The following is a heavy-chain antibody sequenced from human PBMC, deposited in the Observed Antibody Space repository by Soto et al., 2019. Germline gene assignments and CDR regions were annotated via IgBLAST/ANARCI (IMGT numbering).Heavy chain of an antibody. CDR1: GYRFTSYW. Sequence: PGESLKISCKGSGYRFTSYWIGWVRQMPGKGLEWMGIIYPGASDTRYSPSFEGQVTISADESISTAYLQWSSLKASYTAMYYCARCSGGTCYVSVVYWGQGTLVTSPQ. CDR3: ARCSGGTCYVSVVY. CDR2: IYPGASDT. J-gene: IGHJ4*02. D-gene: IGHD2-15*01. V-gene: IGHV5-51*03.